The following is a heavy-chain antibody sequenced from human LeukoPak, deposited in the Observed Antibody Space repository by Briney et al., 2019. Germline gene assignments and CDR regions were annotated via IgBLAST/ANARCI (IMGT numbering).Heavy chain of an antibody. D-gene: IGHD1-26*01. J-gene: IGHJ4*02. CDR2: LDPEDGET. CDR1: GHTLTDLS. Sequence: APVKVSCKVSGHTLTDLSTHWVRQTPGGGLEWMGGLDPEDGETIYAQKFQGRVTMTEDTSTDTAYMELSSLRSEDTAVYYCATGGIYSLLDYWGQGTLVTVSS. CDR3: ATGGIYSLLDY. V-gene: IGHV1-24*01.